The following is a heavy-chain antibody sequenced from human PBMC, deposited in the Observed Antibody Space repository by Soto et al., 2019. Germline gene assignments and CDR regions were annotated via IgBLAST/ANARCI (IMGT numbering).Heavy chain of an antibody. Sequence: SATLSVTCTVSCGSISSGDYYWSWIRQPPGKGLEWIGYIYYSGSTYYNPSLKSRVTISVDTSKNQFSLKLSSVTAADTAVYYCASRGYCSGGSCYSYDAFDIWGQGTMVT. CDR3: ASRGYCSGGSCYSYDAFDI. D-gene: IGHD2-15*01. CDR1: CGSISSGDYY. J-gene: IGHJ3*02. CDR2: IYYSGST. V-gene: IGHV4-30-4*01.